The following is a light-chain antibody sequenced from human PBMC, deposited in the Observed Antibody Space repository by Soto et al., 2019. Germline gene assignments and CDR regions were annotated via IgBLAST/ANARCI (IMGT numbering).Light chain of an antibody. CDR2: KAS. CDR3: QQYINYPYS. J-gene: IGKJ2*03. Sequence: DIQMTQSPSTLSASVGDSVTITCRASQSVSSWLAWYQQKPGNAPKLLIYKASNLENGVPSRFSGSGSRTEFTHTISRRQPDDFATYYCQQYINYPYSFGQGTQLEIK. CDR1: QSVSSW. V-gene: IGKV1-5*03.